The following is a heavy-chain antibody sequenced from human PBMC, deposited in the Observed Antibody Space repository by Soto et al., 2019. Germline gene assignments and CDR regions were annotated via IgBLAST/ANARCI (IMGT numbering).Heavy chain of an antibody. V-gene: IGHV1-69*06. CDR2: IIPIFGTA. CDR1: GGTFSSYA. Sequence: GASVKVSCKASGGTFSSYAISWVRQAPGQGLEWVGGIIPIFGTANYAQKFQGRVTITADKSTSTAYMELSSLRSEDTAVYYCARKILNSSSIWYFDLWGRGTLVTVSS. CDR3: ARKILNSSSIWYFDL. D-gene: IGHD6-6*01. J-gene: IGHJ2*01.